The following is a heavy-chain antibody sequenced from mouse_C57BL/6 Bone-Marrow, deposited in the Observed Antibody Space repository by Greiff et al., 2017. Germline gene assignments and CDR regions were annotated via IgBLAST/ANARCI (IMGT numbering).Heavy chain of an antibody. V-gene: IGHV10-1*01. Sequence: EVKLMESGGGLVQPKGSLKLSCAASGFSFNTYAMNWVRQAPGKGLEWVARIRSKSNNYATYYADPVKDRFTISRDDPESMLYLQMNNLKTEDTAMYYCVRPGPPFDYWGQGTTLTVSS. CDR3: VRPGPPFDY. CDR1: GFSFNTYA. J-gene: IGHJ2*01. CDR2: IRSKSNNYAT.